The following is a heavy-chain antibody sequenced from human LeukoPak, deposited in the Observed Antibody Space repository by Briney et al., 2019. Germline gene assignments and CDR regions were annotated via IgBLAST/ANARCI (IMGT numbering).Heavy chain of an antibody. CDR1: GGSISSSSYY. CDR3: AREVRCSSTSCSSGNFDY. J-gene: IGHJ4*02. V-gene: IGHV4-39*07. CDR2: IYYSGST. Sequence: SETLSLNCTVSGGSISSSSYYWGWIRQPPGKGLEWIGSIYYSGSTYYNPSLKSRVTISVDTSKNQFSLRLSSVTAADTAVYYCAREVRCSSTSCSSGNFDYWGQGTLVTVSS. D-gene: IGHD2-2*01.